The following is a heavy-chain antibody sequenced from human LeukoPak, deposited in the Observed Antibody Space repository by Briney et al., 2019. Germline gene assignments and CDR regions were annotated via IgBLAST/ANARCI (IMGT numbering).Heavy chain of an antibody. Sequence: PGGSLRLSCAASGFTVSSNYMSWVRQAPGKGLEWVSVIYSGCSTYYADSVKGRFTISRDNSKNTLYLQMNSLRAEDTAVYYCARDLRVTGTMVDYYYGMDVWGQGTTVTVSS. CDR1: GFTVSSNY. CDR2: IYSGCST. J-gene: IGHJ6*02. D-gene: IGHD1-7*01. V-gene: IGHV3-53*01. CDR3: ARDLRVTGTMVDYYYGMDV.